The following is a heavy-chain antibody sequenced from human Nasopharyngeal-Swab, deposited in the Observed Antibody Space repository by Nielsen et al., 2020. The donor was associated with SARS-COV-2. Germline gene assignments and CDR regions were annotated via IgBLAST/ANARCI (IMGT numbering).Heavy chain of an antibody. CDR2: IYYSGST. CDR3: AREPLRDGMDV. V-gene: IGHV4-30-4*01. CDR1: GGSISSGDYY. D-gene: IGHD2-21*02. J-gene: IGHJ6*02. Sequence: SETLSPTCTVSGGSISSGDYYWSWIRQPPGKGLEWIGNIYYSGSTDYNPSLKSRFTISVDTSKNQFSLKLSSVTAADTAVYYCAREPLRDGMDVWGQGTTVTVSS.